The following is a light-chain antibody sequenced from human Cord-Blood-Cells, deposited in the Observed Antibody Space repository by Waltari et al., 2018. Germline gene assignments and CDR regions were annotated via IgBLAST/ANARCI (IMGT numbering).Light chain of an antibody. V-gene: IGKV4-1*01. J-gene: IGKJ4*01. CDR1: RSVLYSSNNKNY. CDR2: WAS. Sequence: DIVMIQTPDSLAVSLGERATIHCTSSRSVLYSSNNKNYLAWYQQKPGQPPKLLIYWASTRESGVPDRFSGSGSGTDFTLTISSLQAEDVAVYYCQQYYSTPVIFGGGTKVEIK. CDR3: QQYYSTPVI.